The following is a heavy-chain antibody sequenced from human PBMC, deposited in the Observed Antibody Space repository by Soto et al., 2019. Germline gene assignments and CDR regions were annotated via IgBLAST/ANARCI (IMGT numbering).Heavy chain of an antibody. V-gene: IGHV4-4*02. CDR3: ARAAVATRCFAF. CDR2: IYHSGRT. Sequence: SETLSLSYGVAGGSIRSDNGWSWVRQSPGKGLEWMGEIYHSGRTTYSPSLKSRVAMSVDKSNNQFSLKLNSVTAADTAMYYCARAAVATRCFAFWGQGALVTVSS. J-gene: IGHJ1*01. CDR1: GGSIRSDNG. D-gene: IGHD6-6*01.